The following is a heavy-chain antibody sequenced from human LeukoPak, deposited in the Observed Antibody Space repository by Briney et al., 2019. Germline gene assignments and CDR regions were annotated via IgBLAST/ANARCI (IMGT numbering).Heavy chain of an antibody. D-gene: IGHD3-22*01. CDR2: ISGSGGST. CDR3: ANDGAYYDSSTDAFDI. Sequence: GGSLRLSCAASGFTFSDYYMSWIRQAPGKGLEWVSAISGSGGSTYYADSVKGRFIISRDNSKNTLYLQMNSLRAEDTAVYYCANDGAYYDSSTDAFDIWGQGTMVTVSS. J-gene: IGHJ3*02. CDR1: GFTFSDYY. V-gene: IGHV3-23*01.